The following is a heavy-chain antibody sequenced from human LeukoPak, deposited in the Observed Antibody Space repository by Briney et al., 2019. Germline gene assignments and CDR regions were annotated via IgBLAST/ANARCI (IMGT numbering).Heavy chain of an antibody. V-gene: IGHV3-7*03. CDR3: ARERSFGY. CDR2: INQDGSEK. J-gene: IGHJ4*02. CDR1: GFTFSNFW. Sequence: PGGSLRLSCAASGFTFSNFWMNWVRQAPGKGLEWVANINQDGSEKYYVDSMKGRFTISRDNAKNSLYLQMNGLRAEDTAVYYCARERSFGYWGQGTLVTVSS.